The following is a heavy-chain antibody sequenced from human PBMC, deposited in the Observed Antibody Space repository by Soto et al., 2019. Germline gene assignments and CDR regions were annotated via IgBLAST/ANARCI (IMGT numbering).Heavy chain of an antibody. CDR2: LLPIFVPT. Sequence: QVQLVQSGAEVKKPGSSVKVSCKASGGTFNTYNINWVRQAPGQGLEWMGGLLPIFVPTNYVQRFQGRVTITADDSTSTAYMELSSLRSEDTAVNYGERDETGDAYYYSYGMDVWGQGTTVTVTS. CDR1: GGTFNTYN. V-gene: IGHV1-69*01. CDR3: ERDETGDAYYYSYGMDV. D-gene: IGHD7-27*01. J-gene: IGHJ6*02.